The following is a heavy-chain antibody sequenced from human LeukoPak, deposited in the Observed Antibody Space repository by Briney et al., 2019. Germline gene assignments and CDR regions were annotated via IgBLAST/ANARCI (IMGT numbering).Heavy chain of an antibody. CDR2: ISSSGSTI. D-gene: IGHD2-2*02. V-gene: IGHV3-11*04. J-gene: IGHJ4*02. CDR3: ARDAGYCSSTSCYTEF. CDR1: GFTFSDYY. Sequence: GGSLRLSCGASGFTFSDYYMSWIRQAPGKGLEWVSYISSSGSTIYYADSVKGRFTISRDNAKNSLYLQMNSLRAEDTAVYYCARDAGYCSSTSCYTEFGGQGTLVTVSS.